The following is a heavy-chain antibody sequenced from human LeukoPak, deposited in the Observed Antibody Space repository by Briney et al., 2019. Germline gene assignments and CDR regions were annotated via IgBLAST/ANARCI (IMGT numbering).Heavy chain of an antibody. V-gene: IGHV3-21*01. CDR1: GFTFSSYS. Sequence: GGSLRLSCAASGFTFSSYSMNWFRQAPGKGLGWVSSISSSSSYIYYAESVKGRFTISRDNAKNSLYLQMNSLRAEDTAVYYCAWGYYGSGSYYNSPYYFDYWGQGTLVTVSS. CDR3: AWGYYGSGSYYNSPYYFDY. J-gene: IGHJ4*02. CDR2: ISSSSSYI. D-gene: IGHD3-10*01.